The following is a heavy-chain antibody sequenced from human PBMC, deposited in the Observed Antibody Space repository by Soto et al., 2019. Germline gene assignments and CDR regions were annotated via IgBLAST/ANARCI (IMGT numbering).Heavy chain of an antibody. CDR1: GYSFSTYD. CDR2: ISPKNGNT. CDR3: ATSYDSGFDP. V-gene: IGHV1-18*04. J-gene: IGHJ5*02. D-gene: IGHD3-3*01. Sequence: ASVKVSCKVSGYSFSTYDISWLRQAPGQGPEWMGRISPKNGNTNYAQNFQDRVTMTAETSSSTAYMELRGLRSDDTAKYYCATSYDSGFDPWGQGTLGTVS.